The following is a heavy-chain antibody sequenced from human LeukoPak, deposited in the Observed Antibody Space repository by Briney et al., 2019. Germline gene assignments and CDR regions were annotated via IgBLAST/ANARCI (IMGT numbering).Heavy chain of an antibody. J-gene: IGHJ4*02. CDR2: ISTSNSYI. CDR1: GFTFSSYP. Sequence: GGSLRLSCAASGFTFSSYPMNWVRQAPGKGLEWVSSISTSNSYIYYADSVQGRFTISRDNAKNSLYLQMNSLRAEDTAVYYCAKDRRRRLEFFDYWGQGTLVTVSS. V-gene: IGHV3-21*01. CDR3: AKDRRRRLEFFDY. D-gene: IGHD1-1*01.